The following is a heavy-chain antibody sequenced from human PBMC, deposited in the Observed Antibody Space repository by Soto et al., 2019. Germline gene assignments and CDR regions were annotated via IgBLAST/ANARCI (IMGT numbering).Heavy chain of an antibody. CDR1: GFSFSTYD. Sequence: GGSLRLSCAASGFSFSTYDMHWVRQAPGKGLQCVAFIPNDGSNTHYAESLKARFTISRDNSKNPLSLKMNSLRDEDTAAYYCAKGFGNYWDFDYWGQGTLVTVSS. CDR2: IPNDGSNT. V-gene: IGHV3-30*02. CDR3: AKGFGNYWDFDY. J-gene: IGHJ4*02. D-gene: IGHD1-26*01.